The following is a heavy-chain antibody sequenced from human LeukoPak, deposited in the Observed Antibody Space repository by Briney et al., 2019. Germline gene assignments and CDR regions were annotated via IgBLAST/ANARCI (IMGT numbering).Heavy chain of an antibody. V-gene: IGHV3-30*18. Sequence: GGSLRLSCAASGFTFSSYGMHWVRQAPGKGLEWVAVISYDGSNKYYADSVKGRFTISRDNSKNTLYLQMNSLRAEDTAVYYCAKDRGRYSSSWYGDYFDYWGQGALVTVSS. J-gene: IGHJ4*02. CDR1: GFTFSSYG. D-gene: IGHD6-13*01. CDR3: AKDRGRYSSSWYGDYFDY. CDR2: ISYDGSNK.